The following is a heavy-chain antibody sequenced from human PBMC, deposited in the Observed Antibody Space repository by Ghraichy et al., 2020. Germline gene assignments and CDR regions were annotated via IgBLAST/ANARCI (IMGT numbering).Heavy chain of an antibody. CDR1: GGSIHTATYS. CDR2: IYSSGST. D-gene: IGHD3-22*01. J-gene: IGHJ3*02. V-gene: IGHV4-30-2*01. CDR3: ARAPYNDDGFYDDGFDT. Sequence: SETLSLTCAFPGGSIHTATYSWSWIRQPPGKGLEWIGYIYSSGSTYYNSSLKGRVTISADGSKNQISLKLSSVTAADTAVYYCARAPYNDDGFYDDGFDTWGQGTKVPLSS.